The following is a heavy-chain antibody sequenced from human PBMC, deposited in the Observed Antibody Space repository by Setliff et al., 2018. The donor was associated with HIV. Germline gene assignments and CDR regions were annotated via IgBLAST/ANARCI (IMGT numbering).Heavy chain of an antibody. Sequence: SVKVSCKASRHNFKTYAFSWVRQAPGQGLEWVGGIIPMFGSANYAQKFQGRVKITADKSTNTAYLEVTSLRGEDTAVYFCARVVGHSSGYYSATWGQGTLVTVSS. CDR2: IIPMFGSA. CDR1: RHNFKTYA. CDR3: ARVVGHSSGYYSAT. J-gene: IGHJ4*02. D-gene: IGHD3-22*01. V-gene: IGHV1-69*06.